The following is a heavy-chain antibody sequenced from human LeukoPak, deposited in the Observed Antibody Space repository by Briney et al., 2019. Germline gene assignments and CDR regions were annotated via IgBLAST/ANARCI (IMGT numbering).Heavy chain of an antibody. CDR2: ISGSGGST. V-gene: IGHV3-23*01. J-gene: IGHJ4*02. CDR3: AKAPSKTSIAARPGLY. D-gene: IGHD6-6*01. Sequence: GGSLRLSCAASGFTFSIYAMSWVRQAPGKGLEWVSAISGSGGSTYYADSVKGRFTISRDNSKNTLYLQMNSLRAEDTAVYYCAKAPSKTSIAARPGLYWGQGTLVTVSS. CDR1: GFTFSIYA.